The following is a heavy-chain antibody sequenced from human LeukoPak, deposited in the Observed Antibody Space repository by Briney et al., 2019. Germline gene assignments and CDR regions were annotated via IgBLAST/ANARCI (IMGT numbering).Heavy chain of an antibody. CDR3: ARETELLWFGEFNKVYYYMDV. CDR2: ISSSSSYI. J-gene: IGHJ6*03. D-gene: IGHD3-10*01. Sequence: GGSLRLSCAASGFTFSIYSMNWVRQAPEKGLEWVSSISSSSSYIYCADSVKGRLTISRDNAKNSLYLQMNSLRAEDTAVYYCARETELLWFGEFNKVYYYMDVWGKGTTVTVSS. V-gene: IGHV3-21*01. CDR1: GFTFSIYS.